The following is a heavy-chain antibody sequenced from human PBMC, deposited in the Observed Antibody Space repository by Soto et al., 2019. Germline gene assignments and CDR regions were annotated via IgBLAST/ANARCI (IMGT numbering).Heavy chain of an antibody. CDR3: AITVTYCVYY. V-gene: IGHV3-21*01. CDR2: ISSSSSYI. J-gene: IGHJ4*02. Sequence: EVPLVESGGGLVKPGGSLRLSCAASGFTFSSYSMNWVRQAPGKGLEWVSSISSSSSYIYYADSVKGGFTISRDNAMNSLYLQMNSLRAEDTAVYYCAITVTYCVYYWGQGTLVTVSS. CDR1: GFTFSSYS. D-gene: IGHD4-17*01.